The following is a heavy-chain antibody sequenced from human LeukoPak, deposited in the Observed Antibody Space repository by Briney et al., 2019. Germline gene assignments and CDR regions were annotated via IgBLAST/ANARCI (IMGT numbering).Heavy chain of an antibody. V-gene: IGHV3-30-3*01. J-gene: IGHJ4*02. Sequence: GGSLRLSCAASGFTFSSYAMHWVRQAPGKGLEWVAVMSYDGSNKYYADSVKGRFTISRDNSKNTLYLQMNSLRAEDTAVYYCAKDRPLYSGSQHFDYWGQGTLVTVSS. CDR2: MSYDGSNK. D-gene: IGHD1-26*01. CDR3: AKDRPLYSGSQHFDY. CDR1: GFTFSSYA.